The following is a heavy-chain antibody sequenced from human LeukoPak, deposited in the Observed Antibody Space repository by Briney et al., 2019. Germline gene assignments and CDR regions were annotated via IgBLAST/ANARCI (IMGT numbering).Heavy chain of an antibody. D-gene: IGHD3-9*01. Sequence: SETLSLTCAVSGGSISSSNWWSWVRQPPGKGLEWIGEIYHSGSTNYNPSLKSRVTISVDKSKNQFSLKLSSVTAADTAVYYCARDRKDYDILTGYYRRSRYYYHGMDVWGKGTTVTVSS. CDR1: GGSISSSNW. J-gene: IGHJ6*04. CDR3: ARDRKDYDILTGYYRRSRYYYHGMDV. V-gene: IGHV4-4*02. CDR2: IYHSGST.